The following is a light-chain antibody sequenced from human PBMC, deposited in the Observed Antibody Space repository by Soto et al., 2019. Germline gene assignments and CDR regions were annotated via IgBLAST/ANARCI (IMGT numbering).Light chain of an antibody. CDR2: EGS. J-gene: IGLJ1*01. V-gene: IGLV2-23*03. CDR3: CSYAGSSTFAYV. Sequence: QSALTQPASVSGSPGQSITISCTGTSSDVGSYNLVSWYQQHPGKAPKLMIYEGSKRPSGVSNRFSGSKSGNTASLTISGLQAEDEADYYCCSYAGSSTFAYVFGTGPTLTVL. CDR1: SSDVGSYNL.